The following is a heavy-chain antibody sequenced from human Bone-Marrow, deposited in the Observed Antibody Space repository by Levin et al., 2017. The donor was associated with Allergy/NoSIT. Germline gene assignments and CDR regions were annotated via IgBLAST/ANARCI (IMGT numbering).Heavy chain of an antibody. CDR1: AYPFSTYG. V-gene: IGHV1-18*01. J-gene: IGHJ5*02. D-gene: IGHD1-26*01. Sequence: ASVKVSCKASAYPFSTYGITWVRQAPGQGLEWMGWINPYGDQTKNAQEVQDRITLTIDSSTNTAYMELRSLRSDDTAVYYCAGVAWWELRQLDPWGQGTLVTVSS. CDR2: INPYGDQT. CDR3: AGVAWWELRQLDP.